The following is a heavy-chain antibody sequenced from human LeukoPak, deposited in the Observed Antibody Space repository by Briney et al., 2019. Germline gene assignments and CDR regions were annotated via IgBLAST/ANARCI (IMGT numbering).Heavy chain of an antibody. CDR3: ARDRAGLLDGMDV. J-gene: IGHJ6*02. CDR2: ISYDGSNK. D-gene: IGHD2-15*01. CDR1: GFTFSSYA. Sequence: PGGSLRLSCAASGFTFSSYAMHWVRQAPGKGLEWVAVISYDGSNKYYADSVKGRFTISRDNSKNTLYLQMNSLRAEDTAVYYCARDRAGLLDGMDVWAKGPRSPSP. V-gene: IGHV3-30-3*01.